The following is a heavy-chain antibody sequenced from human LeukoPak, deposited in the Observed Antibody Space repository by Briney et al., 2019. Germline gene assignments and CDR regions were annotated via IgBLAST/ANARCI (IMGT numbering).Heavy chain of an antibody. Sequence: PSETLSLTCTVSGGSISSGGYYWSWIRQPPGKGLEWIGEINHSGSTNYNPSLKSRVTISVDTSKNQFSLKLSSVTAADTAVYYCARVARVRGVMKRDKYIDYWGQGTLVTVSS. J-gene: IGHJ4*02. CDR2: INHSGST. V-gene: IGHV4-39*07. CDR3: ARVARVRGVMKRDKYIDY. CDR1: GGSISSGGYY. D-gene: IGHD3-10*01.